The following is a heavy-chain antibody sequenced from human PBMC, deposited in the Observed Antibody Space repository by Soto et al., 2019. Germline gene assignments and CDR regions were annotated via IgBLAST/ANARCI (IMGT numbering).Heavy chain of an antibody. J-gene: IGHJ4*02. CDR2: INYRGTT. Sequence: SETLSLTCTVSGGSIIDGQTYLNWIRQHPERGLEWMGHINYRGTTNYSPALKSRILISIDTSKNQFSLRLTSVTAADTAVYYCARDAPGVAPYWGQGTLVTVSS. D-gene: IGHD2-15*01. V-gene: IGHV4-31*03. CDR3: ARDAPGVAPY. CDR1: GGSIIDGQTY.